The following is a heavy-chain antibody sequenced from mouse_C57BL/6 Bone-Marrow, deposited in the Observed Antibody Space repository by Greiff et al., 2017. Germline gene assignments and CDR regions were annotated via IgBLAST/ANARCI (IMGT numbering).Heavy chain of an antibody. Sequence: VQLQQPGAELVRPGTSVKLSCKASGYTFTSYWMHWVKQRPGQGLEWIGEIDPSDSYTNYNQKFKGKATLTVDTSSSTAYMQLSSLTSEDSAVYYCARGYDGYFDYWGQGTTLTVSS. CDR1: GYTFTSYW. CDR3: ARGYDGYFDY. CDR2: IDPSDSYT. V-gene: IGHV1-59*01. J-gene: IGHJ2*01. D-gene: IGHD2-2*01.